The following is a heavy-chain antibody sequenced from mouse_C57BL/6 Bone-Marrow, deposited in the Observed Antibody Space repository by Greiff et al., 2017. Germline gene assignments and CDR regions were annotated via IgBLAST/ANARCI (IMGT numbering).Heavy chain of an antibody. Sequence: EVQRVESGGDLVKPGGSLKLSCAASGFTFSSYGMSWVRQTPDKRLEWVATISSGGRYTYYPDSVKGRFTISRDNAKNTLYLQMSSLKSEDTAMYYCARRGMVKGYFDYWGQGTTLTVSS. D-gene: IGHD2-2*01. CDR1: GFTFSSYG. CDR2: ISSGGRYT. V-gene: IGHV5-6*01. CDR3: ARRGMVKGYFDY. J-gene: IGHJ2*01.